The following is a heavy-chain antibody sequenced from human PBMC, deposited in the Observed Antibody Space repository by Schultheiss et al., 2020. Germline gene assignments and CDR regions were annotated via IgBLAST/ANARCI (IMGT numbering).Heavy chain of an antibody. CDR1: GYSFTNYW. CDR3: ARHYCSGGSCYYYAMDV. J-gene: IGHJ6*02. CDR2: IDPSDSYT. D-gene: IGHD2-15*01. Sequence: GESLKIPCQGSGYSFTNYWISWVRQTPGKGLEWMGRIDPSDSYTTYSPSFQGQVTISADKSISTAYLHWSSLTASDTAMYYCARHYCSGGSCYYYAMDVWGQGTTVTVSS. V-gene: IGHV5-10-1*04.